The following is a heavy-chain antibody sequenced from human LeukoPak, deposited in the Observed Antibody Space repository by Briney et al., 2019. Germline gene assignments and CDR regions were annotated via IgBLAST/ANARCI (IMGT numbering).Heavy chain of an antibody. Sequence: GGSLRLSCAASGFTFDDYGMSWVRQAPGKGLEWVSGINWNGGSTGYADSVKGRFTISRDNAKNSLYLQMNSLRAEDTALYYCAREPAPLYDFWSGYQGMDVWGKGTTVTVSS. D-gene: IGHD3-3*01. V-gene: IGHV3-20*04. CDR2: INWNGGST. CDR1: GFTFDDYG. J-gene: IGHJ6*04. CDR3: AREPAPLYDFWSGYQGMDV.